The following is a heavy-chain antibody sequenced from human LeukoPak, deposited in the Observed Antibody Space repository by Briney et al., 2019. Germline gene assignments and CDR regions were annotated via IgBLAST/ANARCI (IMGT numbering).Heavy chain of an antibody. CDR3: AKGRVGTNGVLEH. D-gene: IGHD1-26*01. Sequence: GSLRLSCAASGLTFSEYAMSWVRQVPGMGLEWVSTIGVSGGSTNYADSVRGRFTISRDNSKNTLYLQINSLRADDTAVYYCAKGRVGTNGVLEHWGQGTLVTVSS. CDR1: GLTFSEYA. V-gene: IGHV3-23*01. J-gene: IGHJ1*01. CDR2: IGVSGGST.